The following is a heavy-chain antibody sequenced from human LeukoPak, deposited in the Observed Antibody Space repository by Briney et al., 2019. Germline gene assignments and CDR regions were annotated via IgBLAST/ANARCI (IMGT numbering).Heavy chain of an antibody. V-gene: IGHV3-23*01. D-gene: IGHD6-13*01. CDR2: IGASGGST. CDR3: AKAHVAAADYYYYYMDV. J-gene: IGHJ6*03. CDR1: GFTFSGYT. Sequence: GSLRLSCAASGFTFSGYTMSWVRRAPGKGLEWVSAIGASGGSTNYANSVKGRFTISRDNSKNALYLQMNNLRAEDTAVYYCAKAHVAAADYYYYYMDVWGKGTTVTVSS.